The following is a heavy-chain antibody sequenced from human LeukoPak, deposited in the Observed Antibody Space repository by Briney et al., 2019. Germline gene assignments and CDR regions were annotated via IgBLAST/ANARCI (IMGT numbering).Heavy chain of an antibody. J-gene: IGHJ4*01. D-gene: IGHD4-17*01. CDR1: GFTFSSYG. Sequence: GGSLRLSRAASGFTFSSYGMHWVRQAPGKGLEWVAVIWYDGSNKYYADSVKSRFTISRDNSKSPLYLQMNILRAEDPAVYSCARDRRDSGIDYWGHVTPVTVSS. CDR2: IWYDGSNK. CDR3: ARDRRDSGIDY. V-gene: IGHV3-33*01.